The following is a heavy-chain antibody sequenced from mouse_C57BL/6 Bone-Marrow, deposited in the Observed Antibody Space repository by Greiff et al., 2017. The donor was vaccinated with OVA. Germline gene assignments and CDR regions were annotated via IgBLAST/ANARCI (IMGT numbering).Heavy chain of an antibody. CDR3: ATETFAY. CDR1: GYSITSGYY. CDR2: ISYDGSN. V-gene: IGHV3-6*01. Sequence: ESGPGLVKPSQSLSLTCSVTGYSITSGYYWNWIRQFPGNKLEWMGYISYDGSNNYNPSLKNRISITRDTSKNKFFLKLNSVTTEDTATYYCATETFAYWGKGTLVTVAA. J-gene: IGHJ3*01.